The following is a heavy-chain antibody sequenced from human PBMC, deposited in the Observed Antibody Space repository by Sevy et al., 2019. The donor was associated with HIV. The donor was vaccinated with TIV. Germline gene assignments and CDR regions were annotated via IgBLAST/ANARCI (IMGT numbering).Heavy chain of an antibody. CDR2: IYYSGSA. V-gene: IGHV4-39*01. CDR1: GGSISSSNYY. CDR3: ARRDYYGYSDS. D-gene: IGHD3-3*01. J-gene: IGHJ4*02. Sequence: ETLSLTCTVSGGSISSSNYYWGWIRQPPWKGLEWIGTIYYSGSAYYNSSLKSRVTIFIDTSNNQFSLRLSSVTAADTAVYYCARRDYYGYSDSWGQGTLVTVSS.